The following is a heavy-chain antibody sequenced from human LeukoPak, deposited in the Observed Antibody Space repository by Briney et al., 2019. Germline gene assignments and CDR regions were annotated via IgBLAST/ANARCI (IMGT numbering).Heavy chain of an antibody. J-gene: IGHJ4*02. CDR1: GYTFTSYA. CDR3: ARGGVPGFYYDSSGSYYHYFDF. V-gene: IGHV1-3*01. CDR2: INAGNGNT. Sequence: ASVKVSCKASGYTFTSYAMHWVRQAPGQRLEWMGWINAGNGNTKYSQNFQDRVTITRDTSASTAYMELSSLRSEDTAVYYCARGGVPGFYYDSSGSYYHYFDFWGQGTLVTVSS. D-gene: IGHD3-22*01.